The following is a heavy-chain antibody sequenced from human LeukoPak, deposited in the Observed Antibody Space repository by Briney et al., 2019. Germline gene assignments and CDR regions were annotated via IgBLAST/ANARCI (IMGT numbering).Heavy chain of an antibody. V-gene: IGHV3-23*01. CDR1: GFTFSSYA. D-gene: IGHD1-26*01. CDR2: ISGSGYST. Sequence: LTGGSLRLSCAASGFTFSSYAMSWVRQAPGKGLEWVSAISGSGYSTYYADSVKGRFTISRDNSKNTLYLQMNSLRAEDTAVYYCAKGSREWELLDAFDIWGQGTMVTVSS. J-gene: IGHJ3*02. CDR3: AKGSREWELLDAFDI.